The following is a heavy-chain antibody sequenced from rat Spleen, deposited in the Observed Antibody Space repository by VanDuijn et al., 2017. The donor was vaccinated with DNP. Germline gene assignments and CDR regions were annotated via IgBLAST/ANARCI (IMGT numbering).Heavy chain of an antibody. Sequence: EVQLQESGPGLVKPSQSLSLTCSVTGSSITDNYWDWIRKFPGNKLEWMGYVNSADSTYYNPSLKRRISITRDTSKNQFFLQVNSVTTEDTATYYCASGPNGYNYFDYWGQGVMVTVSS. CDR3: ASGPNGYNYFDY. V-gene: IGHV3-3*01. CDR2: VNSADST. J-gene: IGHJ2*01. D-gene: IGHD1-2*01. CDR1: GSSITDNY.